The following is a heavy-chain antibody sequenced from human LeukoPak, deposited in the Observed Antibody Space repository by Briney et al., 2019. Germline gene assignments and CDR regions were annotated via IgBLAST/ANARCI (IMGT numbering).Heavy chain of an antibody. CDR2: IYYSGST. D-gene: IGHD3-22*01. CDR1: GGSISSSSYY. CDR3: ARRRPGDSSDYNFDY. J-gene: IGHJ4*02. V-gene: IGHV4-39*01. Sequence: PSETLSLTCTVSGGSISSSSYYWGWIRQPPGKGLEWIGSIYYSGSTYYNPSLKSRVTISVDTSKNQFSLKLSSVTAADTAVYYCARRRPGDSSDYNFDYWGQGTLVTVSS.